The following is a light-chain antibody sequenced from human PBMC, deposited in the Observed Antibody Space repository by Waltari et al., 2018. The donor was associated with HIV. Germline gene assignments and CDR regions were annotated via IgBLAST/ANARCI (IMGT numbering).Light chain of an antibody. Sequence: DIEMTQSPSSVSASVGHRVTITCRASQGLDTWLAWYQHKPGKAPKPLIYGVSTLESGVPSRFSGSGSGTDFTLTISSLQPEDFATYYCQRGDRYPFTFGPGTKVDIK. CDR1: QGLDTW. CDR3: QRGDRYPFT. J-gene: IGKJ3*01. CDR2: GVS. V-gene: IGKV1-12*01.